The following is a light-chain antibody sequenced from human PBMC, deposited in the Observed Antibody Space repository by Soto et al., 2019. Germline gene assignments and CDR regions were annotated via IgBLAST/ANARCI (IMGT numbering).Light chain of an antibody. CDR3: QQYNNWPRWYT. V-gene: IGKV3-15*01. Sequence: EIVMTQSPATLSVSPGERATLSCRASQSVRSNLAWYQQKPGQAPRLLIYGASTRATGIPARFSGSGSGTEFTLTISSLQSEDFAVYYCQQYNNWPRWYTFGQGTKLEIK. CDR1: QSVRSN. J-gene: IGKJ2*01. CDR2: GAS.